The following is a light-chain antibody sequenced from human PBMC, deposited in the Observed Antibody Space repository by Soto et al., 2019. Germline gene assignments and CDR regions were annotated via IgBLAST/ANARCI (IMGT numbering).Light chain of an antibody. CDR1: HDISKY. CDR2: DAS. V-gene: IGKV1-33*01. CDR3: QQYDNVPLT. Sequence: DIQMTQSPSSLSGSVGDRVTITCQASHDISKYLNWYQQKPGKAPKVRIYDASNLETGVPSRFSGSGSATDFTYTISSLPPEDIAIYDCQQYDNVPLTFGGGTKVDI. J-gene: IGKJ4*01.